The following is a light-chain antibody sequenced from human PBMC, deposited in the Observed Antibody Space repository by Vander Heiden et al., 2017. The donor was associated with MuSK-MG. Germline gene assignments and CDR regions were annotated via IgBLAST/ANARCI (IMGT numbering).Light chain of an antibody. J-gene: IGLJ2*01. V-gene: IGLV1-40*01. CDR1: SSNIGAGYD. Sequence: QSVLTQPPSVSGAPGQRVTIPCTGSSSNIGAGYDVHWYQQLPGTAPKLLIYGNSNRPSGVPDRFSGSKSGTSASLATTGLQAEDEADYYCQSYDSSRSGVVFGGGTKLTVL. CDR2: GNS. CDR3: QSYDSSRSGVV.